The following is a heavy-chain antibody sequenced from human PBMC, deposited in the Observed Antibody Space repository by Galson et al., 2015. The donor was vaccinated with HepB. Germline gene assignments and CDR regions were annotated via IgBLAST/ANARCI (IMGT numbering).Heavy chain of an antibody. V-gene: IGHV3-23*01. CDR2: ISGSGDNT. Sequence: SLRLSCAASGFTFSTYAVAWVRQAPGKGLEWVAGISGSGDNTYYADSVRGRFTISRDNSRNTLYLQMNGLRAEDTALYYCVTSIADTRHGTYCFDIWGQGTMVIISS. J-gene: IGHJ3*02. CDR1: GFTFSTYA. CDR3: VTSIADTRHGTYCFDI. D-gene: IGHD1-1*01.